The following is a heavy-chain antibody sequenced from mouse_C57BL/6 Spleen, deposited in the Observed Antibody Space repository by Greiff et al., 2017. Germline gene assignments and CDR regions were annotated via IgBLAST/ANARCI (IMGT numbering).Heavy chain of an antibody. CDR2: IDPSDSYT. CDR1: GYTFTSYW. CDR3: AGGGLDY. D-gene: IGHD3-3*01. J-gene: IGHJ2*01. Sequence: QVQLQQPGAELVMPGASVKLSCKASGYTFTSYWMHWVNQRPGQGLEWIGEIDPSDSYTNYNQKFKGKSTLTIDKSSSTADMLLSRLTSEDSAVYYCAGGGLDYWGPGTTLTVSS. V-gene: IGHV1-69*01.